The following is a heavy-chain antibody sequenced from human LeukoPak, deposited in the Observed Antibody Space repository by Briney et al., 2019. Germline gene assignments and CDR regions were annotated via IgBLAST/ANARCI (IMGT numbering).Heavy chain of an antibody. Sequence: ATVKVSCKASGYTFISHGINWVRQAPGQGLEWMGWISAYNGNTNYAQKLQGRVTMTTDTSTSTAYMELTSLRSDDTAVYYCARDTRSDYYDILTGPNWFDPWGQGALVTVSS. J-gene: IGHJ5*02. CDR2: ISAYNGNT. CDR3: ARDTRSDYYDILTGPNWFDP. D-gene: IGHD3-9*01. V-gene: IGHV1-18*01. CDR1: GYTFISHG.